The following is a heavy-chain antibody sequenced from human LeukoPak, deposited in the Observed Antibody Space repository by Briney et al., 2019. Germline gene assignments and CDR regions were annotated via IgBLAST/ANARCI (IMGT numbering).Heavy chain of an antibody. J-gene: IGHJ4*02. CDR2: ISSSGSTI. CDR3: ARGSITMIVVVINFDY. V-gene: IGHV3-11*04. D-gene: IGHD3-22*01. CDR1: GFTFSDYY. Sequence: PGGSLRLSSAASGFTFSDYYMSWIRQAPGKGLEWVSYISSSGSTIYYADSVKGRFTISRDNAKNSLYLQMNSLRAEDTAVYYCARGSITMIVVVINFDYWGQGTLVTVSS.